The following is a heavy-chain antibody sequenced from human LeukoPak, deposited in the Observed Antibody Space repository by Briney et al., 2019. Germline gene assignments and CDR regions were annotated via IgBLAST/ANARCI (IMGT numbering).Heavy chain of an antibody. Sequence: GGSLRLSCAASGFTFSSYSMNWVRQAPGKGLEWVSYISSSSSTIYYADSVKGRFTISRDNAKNSLYLQMNSLRAEDTAVYYCARALSGSRAEYFQRWGQGTLVTVSS. D-gene: IGHD3-10*01. CDR3: ARALSGSRAEYFQR. CDR1: GFTFSSYS. CDR2: ISSSSSTI. J-gene: IGHJ1*01. V-gene: IGHV3-48*01.